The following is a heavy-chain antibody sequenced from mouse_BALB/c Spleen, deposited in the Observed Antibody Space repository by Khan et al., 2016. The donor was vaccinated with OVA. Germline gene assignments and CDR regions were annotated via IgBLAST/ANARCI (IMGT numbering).Heavy chain of an antibody. CDR3: AREEALYHFYH. Sequence: QVQLKQSGAELVRPGASVKLSCKTSGYIFTSYWIHWVKQRSGQGLEWIARIYPGTDTSYYNEKFKDKATLTADKSSSTAYMQLSSLKSEDSDVYFWAREEALYHFYHWGQGTTLTVSS. CDR1: GYIFTSYW. CDR2: IYPGTDTS. V-gene: IGHV1S132*01. D-gene: IGHD3-2*02. J-gene: IGHJ2*01.